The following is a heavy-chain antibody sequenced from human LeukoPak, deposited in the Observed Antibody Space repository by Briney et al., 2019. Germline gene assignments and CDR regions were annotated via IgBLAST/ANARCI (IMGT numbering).Heavy chain of an antibody. CDR2: INHSGST. Sequence: SETLSLTCGVYGGSFSDYYWSWIRQPPGKGLEWIGEINHSGSTNYNPSLKSRVTVSVDTSKNEFSLKLSSVTAADTAVYYCATRPDIAAAGPGWFDPWGQGTLVTVSS. J-gene: IGHJ5*02. D-gene: IGHD6-13*01. V-gene: IGHV4-34*01. CDR3: ATRPDIAAAGPGWFDP. CDR1: GGSFSDYY.